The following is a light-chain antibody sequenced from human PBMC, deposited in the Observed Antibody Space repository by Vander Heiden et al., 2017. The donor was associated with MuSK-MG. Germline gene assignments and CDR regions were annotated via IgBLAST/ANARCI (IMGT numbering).Light chain of an antibody. CDR2: DAS. Sequence: DIQMTQSPSSLPASVGDRVTITCQASQDISNYLNWYQQKPGKAPKLLIYDASNLETGVPSRFSGSGSGTDFTFTISSLQPEDFATYYCQQDDNLPLTFGQGTQLEIK. CDR3: QQDDNLPLT. V-gene: IGKV1-33*01. J-gene: IGKJ5*01. CDR1: QDISNY.